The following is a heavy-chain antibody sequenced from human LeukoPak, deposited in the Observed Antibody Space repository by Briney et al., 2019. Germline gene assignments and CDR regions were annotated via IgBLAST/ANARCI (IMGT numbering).Heavy chain of an antibody. CDR3: ASWVRYYDSSGYYYNWFDP. D-gene: IGHD3-22*01. CDR2: IYYSGST. V-gene: IGHV4-59*12. J-gene: IGHJ5*02. Sequence: SETLSLTCTVSGGSISTYYWSWIRQPPGKGLEWIGYIYYSGSTNYNPSLKSRVTISVDTSKNQFSLKLSSVTAADTAVYYCASWVRYYDSSGYYYNWFDPWGQGTLVTVSS. CDR1: GGSISTYY.